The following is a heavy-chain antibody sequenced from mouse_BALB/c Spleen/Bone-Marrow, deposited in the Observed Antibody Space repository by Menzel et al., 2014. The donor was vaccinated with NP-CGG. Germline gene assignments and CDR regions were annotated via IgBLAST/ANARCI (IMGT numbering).Heavy chain of an antibody. CDR2: INDGGSYT. V-gene: IGHV5-4*02. Sequence: EVQVVGSGGGLVKPGGSLKLSCAVSGFTFSDYYMYWVRQNPEKRLEWVATINDGGSYTYYPDSVKGRFTISRDNAKNNLYLQMSSLKSEDTAMYYCARDGNFAMDYGGQGTSATVSS. CDR1: GFTFSDYY. CDR3: ARDGNFAMDY. D-gene: IGHD2-1*01. J-gene: IGHJ4*01.